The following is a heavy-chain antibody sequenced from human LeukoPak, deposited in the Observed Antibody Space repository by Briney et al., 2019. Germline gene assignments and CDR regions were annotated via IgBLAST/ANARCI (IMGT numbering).Heavy chain of an antibody. V-gene: IGHV3-30*02. D-gene: IGHD3-10*02. Sequence: PGGSLRLSCAASGFTFSSYGMHWVRQAPGKGLEWVAFIRYDGSNKYYADSVKGRFTISRDNSKNTLYLQMNSLRAEDTAVYYCARCSGSPPLGIGWFDPWGQGTLVTVSS. CDR1: GFTFSSYG. CDR3: ARCSGSPPLGIGWFDP. CDR2: IRYDGSNK. J-gene: IGHJ5*02.